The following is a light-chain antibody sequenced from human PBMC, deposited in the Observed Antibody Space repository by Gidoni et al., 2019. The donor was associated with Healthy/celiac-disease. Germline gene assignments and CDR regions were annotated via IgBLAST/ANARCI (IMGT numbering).Light chain of an antibody. J-gene: IGKJ2*01. V-gene: IGKV1-39*01. Sequence: DIQLTQSPSSLSASVGDRVTITCRASQSISSYFNWYQQKPGKAPKLLIYAASSLQSGVPSRFSGSGSGTDFTLTISSRQPEDFATYYCQQSYSTPRTFXXXTKLESK. CDR1: QSISSY. CDR3: QQSYSTPRT. CDR2: AAS.